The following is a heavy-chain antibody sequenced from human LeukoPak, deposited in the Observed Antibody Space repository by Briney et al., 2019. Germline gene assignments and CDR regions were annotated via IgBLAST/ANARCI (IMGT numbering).Heavy chain of an antibody. J-gene: IGHJ3*01. CDR2: IGYDGSNK. D-gene: IGHD3-10*01. Sequence: SCKASGYTFTGYFIHWVRQAPGKGLEWVAVIGYDGSNKYDADSVKGRFTISRDNSKNMMYLQMNSLRAEDTAVYYCARDRFMVRGVMVGTFDLWGQGTMVTVSS. CDR3: ARDRFMVRGVMVGTFDL. CDR1: GYTFTGYF. V-gene: IGHV3-33*01.